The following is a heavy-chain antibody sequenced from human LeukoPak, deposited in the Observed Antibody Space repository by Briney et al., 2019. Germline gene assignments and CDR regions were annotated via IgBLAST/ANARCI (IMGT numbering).Heavy chain of an antibody. D-gene: IGHD6-19*01. V-gene: IGHV1-18*01. CDR2: ISSYNGNT. J-gene: IGHJ3*02. CDR1: GYTFTSYG. Sequence: ASVKVSCKASGYTFTSYGIIWVRQAPGQGLEWMGWISSYNGNTNYAQKLQGRVTMSTDTSTGTAYMELRSLRSDDAAVYYCARRVAVARRDAFDIWGQGTMVTASS. CDR3: ARRVAVARRDAFDI.